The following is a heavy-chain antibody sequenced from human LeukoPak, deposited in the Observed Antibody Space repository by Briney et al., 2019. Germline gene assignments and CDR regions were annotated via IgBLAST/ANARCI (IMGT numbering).Heavy chain of an antibody. CDR1: GGTFSSYA. D-gene: IGHD3-10*01. CDR2: MNPNSGNT. Sequence: ASVKVSCKASGGTFSSYAISWVRQAPGQGLEWMGWMNPNSGNTGYAQKFQGRVTITRNTSISTAYMELSSLRSEDTAVYYCARWDYGSGSYWRLDAFDIWGQGTMVTVSS. V-gene: IGHV1-8*03. J-gene: IGHJ3*02. CDR3: ARWDYGSGSYWRLDAFDI.